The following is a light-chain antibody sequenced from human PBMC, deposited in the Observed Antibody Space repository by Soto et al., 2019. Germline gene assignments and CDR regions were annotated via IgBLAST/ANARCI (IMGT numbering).Light chain of an antibody. V-gene: IGKV1-16*01. Sequence: DIQLTQSPSSLSASVGDKVTITCRASQSIRSYLNWVQQKPGKAPKLLIYDASSLQTGVPSRFSGSGSGTDFTLTISCLQSEDFATYYCQQYYSYPLITFGQGTRLEIK. CDR3: QQYYSYPLIT. CDR1: QSIRSY. J-gene: IGKJ5*01. CDR2: DAS.